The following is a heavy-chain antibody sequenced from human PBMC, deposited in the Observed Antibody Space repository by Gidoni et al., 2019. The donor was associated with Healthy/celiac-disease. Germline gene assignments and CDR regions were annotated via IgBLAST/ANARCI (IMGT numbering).Heavy chain of an antibody. CDR2: IYYSGHT. CDR1: GGSINNYY. V-gene: IGHV4-59*01. J-gene: IGHJ1*01. Sequence: QVQLRESGPGLVQPSETLSLTCSVPGGSINNYYWSWIRQPPGKGLEWIGYIYYSGHTNYKPSLKSRVTISVDTSKNQFSLKLSSVSAADTAVYYCATARDGSYTKFQNWGQGTLVTVSS. CDR3: ATARDGSYTKFQN. D-gene: IGHD3-10*01.